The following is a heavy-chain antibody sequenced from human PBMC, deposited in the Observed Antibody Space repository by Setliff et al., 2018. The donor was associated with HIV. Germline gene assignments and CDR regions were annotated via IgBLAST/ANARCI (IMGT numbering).Heavy chain of an antibody. D-gene: IGHD6-13*01. CDR3: AREEGRATGSWWDQSASWYLDY. CDR2: ISAAGTI. J-gene: IGHJ4*01. CDR1: GGSISSYY. Sequence: SETLSLTCTVSGGSISSYYWGWIRQPAGKRLEFIGRISAAGTINYNPSLRSRVTLSVDTSENQFSLTVNSVTAADTAMYFCAREEGRATGSWWDQSASWYLDYWGHGILVTVSS. V-gene: IGHV4-4*07.